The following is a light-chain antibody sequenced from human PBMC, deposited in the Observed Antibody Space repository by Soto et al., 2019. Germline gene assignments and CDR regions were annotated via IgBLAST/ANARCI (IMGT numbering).Light chain of an antibody. Sequence: QSVLTQPPSVSGAPGQRVTISCTGSSANIGAAYNVDWYQQLPGTAPKLLIYGNNNRPSGVPDRFSGSKSGNTASLTISGLQAEDEADYYCCSYAGSYTHVFGTGTKVTVL. V-gene: IGLV1-40*01. J-gene: IGLJ1*01. CDR3: CSYAGSYTHV. CDR1: SANIGAAYN. CDR2: GNN.